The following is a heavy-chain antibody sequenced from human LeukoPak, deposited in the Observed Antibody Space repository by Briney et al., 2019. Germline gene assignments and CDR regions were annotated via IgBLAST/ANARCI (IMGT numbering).Heavy chain of an antibody. Sequence: PSETLSLTCTVSGDSISSYCWSWIRQPPGKGLEWIGYIYYSGSTDYNPSLKSRVTISVDTSKNQFSLKLSSVTAADTAVYYCARHGPLYEYFYYNMDVWGQGTTVTVSS. J-gene: IGHJ6*02. CDR1: GDSISSYC. D-gene: IGHD5/OR15-5a*01. CDR3: ARHGPLYEYFYYNMDV. V-gene: IGHV4-59*08. CDR2: IYYSGST.